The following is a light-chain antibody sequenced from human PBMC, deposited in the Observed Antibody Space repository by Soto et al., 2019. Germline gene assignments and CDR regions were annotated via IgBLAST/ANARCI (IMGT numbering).Light chain of an antibody. CDR1: QTISSW. J-gene: IGKJ1*01. CDR3: QHYNSYSEA. Sequence: SQVPHARSTLSGSVGDRVTITCRASQTISSWLAWYQQKPGKAPKLLIYKASTLKSGVPSRFSGSGSGAEFTLTISSLQPDDFATYYCQHYNSYSEAFGQGTKVDIK. CDR2: KAS. V-gene: IGKV1-5*03.